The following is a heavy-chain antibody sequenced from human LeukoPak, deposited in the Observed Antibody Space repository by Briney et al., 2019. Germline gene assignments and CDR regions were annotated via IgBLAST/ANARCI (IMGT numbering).Heavy chain of an antibody. CDR2: IKQDGSEI. D-gene: IGHD5-18*01. Sequence: GGSLRLSCAASGFTFSVYWMSWACQPPGKGLGWVANIKQDGSEIYHVDSVKGRFTISRDNAKNSLYLQMNSLRAEDTAVYYCATSRGRGQADTDIDCWGQGTLVTVSS. CDR1: GFTFSVYW. J-gene: IGHJ4*02. CDR3: ATSRGRGQADTDIDC. V-gene: IGHV3-7*01.